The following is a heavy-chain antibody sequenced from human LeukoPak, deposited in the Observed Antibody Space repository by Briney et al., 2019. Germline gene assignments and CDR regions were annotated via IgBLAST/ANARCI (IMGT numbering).Heavy chain of an antibody. CDR1: GGSPSSGSYY. J-gene: IGHJ6*02. CDR3: ARDSSGSPPYYYYGMDV. CDR2: IYTSGST. V-gene: IGHV4-61*02. D-gene: IGHD1-26*01. Sequence: SQTLSLTCTVSGGSPSSGSYYWSWIRQPAGKGLEWIGRIYTSGSTNYNPSLKSRVTISVDTSKNQFSLKLSSVTAADTAVYYCARDSSGSPPYYYYGMDVWGQGTTVTVSS.